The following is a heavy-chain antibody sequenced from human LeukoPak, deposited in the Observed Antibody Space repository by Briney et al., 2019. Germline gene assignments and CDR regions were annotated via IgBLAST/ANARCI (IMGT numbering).Heavy chain of an antibody. Sequence: GGSLRLSCAASGFTFSNYGMHWVRQAPGKGLECVAFIQFDGSNKYHADSVKGRFAISRDNYKNTLSLQMSSLRTEDTAVYYCAKDGRRYSGSRVDYWGQGNLVTVSS. CDR3: AKDGRRYSGSRVDY. CDR1: GFTFSNYG. D-gene: IGHD1-26*01. CDR2: IQFDGSNK. V-gene: IGHV3-30*02. J-gene: IGHJ4*02.